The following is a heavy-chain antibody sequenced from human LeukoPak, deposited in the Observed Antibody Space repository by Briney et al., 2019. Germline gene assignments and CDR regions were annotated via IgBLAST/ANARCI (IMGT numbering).Heavy chain of an antibody. D-gene: IGHD3-10*01. CDR2: VIHSDFNKANGDIT. V-gene: IGHV4-59*01. CDR1: GASISKDY. CDR3: ARARMSDYYVSPHYYGMDV. J-gene: IGHJ6*02. Sequence: PETLSLTCTVSGASISKDYWAWIRQPPGKGLEWIGYVIHSDFNKANGDITNYNPSLESRVTTSRDTPKNQFSLKVSSVTAADTAVYYCARARMSDYYVSPHYYGMDVWGQGTTVTVSS.